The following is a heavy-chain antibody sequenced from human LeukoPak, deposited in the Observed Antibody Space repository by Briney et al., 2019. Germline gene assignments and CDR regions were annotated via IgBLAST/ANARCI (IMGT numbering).Heavy chain of an antibody. D-gene: IGHD6-13*01. CDR2: INPNSGGT. Sequence: ASVTVSCKASGYTFTVYYMHWVRQAPGQGFEWMGWINPNSGGTNYAQKFQGRVTMTRDTSISTAYMELSRLRSDDTAVYYCARVRSIIAAAAFDYWGQGTLVTVSS. CDR1: GYTFTVYY. J-gene: IGHJ4*02. V-gene: IGHV1-2*02. CDR3: ARVRSIIAAAAFDY.